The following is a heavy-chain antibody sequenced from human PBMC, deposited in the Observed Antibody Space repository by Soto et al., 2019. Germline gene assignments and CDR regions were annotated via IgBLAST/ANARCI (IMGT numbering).Heavy chain of an antibody. Sequence: QVQLVQSGGEVKKPGASVTVSCKASGYTFINYHITWVRQAPGQGLEWMAWINTYNGMTDYAQRFQGRVTMTRDTSTSTGYMELRNLGSDDTALYFCAKSPRGEMDTDSGQGTLVTVSS. D-gene: IGHD5-18*01. CDR3: AKSPRGEMDTD. V-gene: IGHV1-18*01. J-gene: IGHJ4*02. CDR1: GYTFINYH. CDR2: INTYNGMT.